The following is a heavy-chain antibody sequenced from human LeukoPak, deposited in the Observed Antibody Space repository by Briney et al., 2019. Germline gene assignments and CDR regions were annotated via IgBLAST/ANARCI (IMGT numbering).Heavy chain of an antibody. CDR2: INHSGST. J-gene: IGHJ6*02. D-gene: IGHD2-2*01. CDR3: ASDIVVVPAAMGSYYYYGMDV. CDR1: GGSFSGYY. Sequence: PSETLSLTCAVYGGSFSGYYWSWIRQPPGKGLEWIGEINHSGSTNYNPSLKSRVTISVDTSKNQFSLKLSSVTAADTAVYYCASDIVVVPAAMGSYYYYGMDVWDQGTTVTVSS. V-gene: IGHV4-34*01.